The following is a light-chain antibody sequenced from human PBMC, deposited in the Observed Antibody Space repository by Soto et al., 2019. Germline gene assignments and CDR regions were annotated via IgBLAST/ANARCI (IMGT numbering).Light chain of an antibody. Sequence: QSALTQPASVSGSPGQSITISCTGTSSDVGSYNPVSWYQQYPGKAPKLIIYEVSRRPSGVSNRFSASKSGNTASLTISGLQAEDEADYYCCSYAGGSTSFGGGTQLTVL. CDR2: EVS. CDR3: CSYAGGSTS. CDR1: SSDVGSYNP. V-gene: IGLV2-23*02. J-gene: IGLJ2*01.